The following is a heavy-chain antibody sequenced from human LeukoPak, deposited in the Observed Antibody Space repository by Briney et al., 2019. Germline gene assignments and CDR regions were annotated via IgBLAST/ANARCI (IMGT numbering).Heavy chain of an antibody. CDR3: ARGGATVVGTRADWFDA. J-gene: IGHJ5*02. CDR2: INPTTGGT. D-gene: IGHD6-13*01. V-gene: IGHV1-2*02. Sequence: ASVKVSCTASGYTFTGNYLTWLRQAPGQGFEWMGWINPTTGGTNFAQKFQGRVTMTRDIYINTVYMELTGLISDDTAVYYCARGGATVVGTRADWFDAWGQGTLVTVSS. CDR1: GYTFTGNY.